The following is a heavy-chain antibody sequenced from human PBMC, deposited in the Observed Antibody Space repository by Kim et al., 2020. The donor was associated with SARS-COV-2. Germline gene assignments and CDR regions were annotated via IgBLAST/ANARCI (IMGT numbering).Heavy chain of an antibody. CDR1: GGTFSSYA. Sequence: SVKVSCKASGGTFSSYAISWVRQAPGQGLEWMGGIIPIFGTANYAQKFQGRVTITADESTSTAYMELSSLRSEDTAVYYCARDESPRYSSSWYVEVSAYSYGMDVWGQGTTVTVSS. CDR2: IIPIFGTA. V-gene: IGHV1-69*13. J-gene: IGHJ6*02. D-gene: IGHD6-13*01. CDR3: ARDESPRYSSSWYVEVSAYSYGMDV.